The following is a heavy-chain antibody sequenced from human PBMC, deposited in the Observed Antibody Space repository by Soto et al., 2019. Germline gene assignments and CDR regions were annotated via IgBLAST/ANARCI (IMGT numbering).Heavy chain of an antibody. V-gene: IGHV3-23*01. CDR1: GFTFSSYA. D-gene: IGHD3-22*01. J-gene: IGHJ5*02. Sequence: GGSLRLSCAASGFTFSSYAMSWVRQAPGKGLEWVSAISGSGGNTYYADSVKGRFTISRDNSKNTLYLQMNSLRAEDTAVYYCANYNYYDASGPSWGQGTLVTVSS. CDR2: ISGSGGNT. CDR3: ANYNYYDASGPS.